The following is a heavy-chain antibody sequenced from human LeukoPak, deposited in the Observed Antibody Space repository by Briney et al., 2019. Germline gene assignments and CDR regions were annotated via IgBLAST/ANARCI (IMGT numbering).Heavy chain of an antibody. CDR2: IKRNSGDT. CDR3: ARDSAKNYYDSSGYYY. V-gene: IGHV1-2*02. D-gene: IGHD3-22*01. Sequence: ASVKVSCKASGYTFTGYYMHWVRQAPGQGLEWMGCIKRNSGDTNYAQNFQGRVTMTRDTSISTAYMELSRLRSDDTAVYYCARDSAKNYYDSSGYYYWGQGTLVTVSS. CDR1: GYTFTGYY. J-gene: IGHJ4*02.